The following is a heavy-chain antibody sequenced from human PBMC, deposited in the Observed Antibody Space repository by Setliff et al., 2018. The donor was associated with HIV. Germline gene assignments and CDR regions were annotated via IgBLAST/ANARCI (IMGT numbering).Heavy chain of an antibody. V-gene: IGHV4-4*09. CDR3: ARLRYTTSWYSGPFDY. Sequence: SETLSLTCTVSGGSISSYYWSWIRQPPGKGLEWIGNIHSSGSTNYNPSLKSRVTISVDTSKNQFSLNLSSVTAADTAVYYCARLRYTTSWYSGPFDYWGQGTLVTVSS. J-gene: IGHJ4*02. D-gene: IGHD6-13*01. CDR1: GGSISSYY. CDR2: IHSSGST.